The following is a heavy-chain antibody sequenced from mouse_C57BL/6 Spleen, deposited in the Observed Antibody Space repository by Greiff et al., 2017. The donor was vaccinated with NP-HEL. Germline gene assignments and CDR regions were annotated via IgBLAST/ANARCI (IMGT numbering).Heavy chain of an antibody. CDR3: ARSQGYSIYFDY. D-gene: IGHD2-5*01. Sequence: QVQLQQPGTELVKPGASVKLSCKASGYTFTSYWMHWVKQRPGQGLEWIGNINPSNGGTNYNEKFKSKATLTVDKSSSTAYMQLSSLTSEDAAVYYCARSQGYSIYFDYWGQGTTLTVSS. J-gene: IGHJ2*01. CDR1: GYTFTSYW. V-gene: IGHV1-53*01. CDR2: INPSNGGT.